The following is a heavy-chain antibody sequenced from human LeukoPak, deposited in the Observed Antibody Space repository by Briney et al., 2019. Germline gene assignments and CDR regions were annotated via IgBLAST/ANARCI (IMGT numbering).Heavy chain of an antibody. Sequence: PSETLSLTCTVSGGSISSGSYYWRWIRQPAGKRLEWIGRINTSGSTNYNPSLKSRVTISVDTSKNQFSLKLSSVTAADTAVYYCARGRWTSSNYNWFDPWGQGTLVTVSS. D-gene: IGHD5-24*01. CDR3: ARGRWTSSNYNWFDP. CDR1: GGSISSGSYY. CDR2: INTSGST. J-gene: IGHJ5*02. V-gene: IGHV4-61*02.